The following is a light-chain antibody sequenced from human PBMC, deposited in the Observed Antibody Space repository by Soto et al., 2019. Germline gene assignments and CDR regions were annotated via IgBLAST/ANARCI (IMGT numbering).Light chain of an antibody. CDR3: TSYTSRYTYV. J-gene: IGLJ1*01. CDR2: NVY. CDR1: SSDVDGYDY. V-gene: IGLV2-14*01. Sequence: QSALTQPASVSGSPGQSITISCTGTSSDVDGYDYVGWYQQHPGKATKLMIYNVYNRPSGVSFRFSGTKSGNTASLTISGLHTEDEDDYYCTSYTSRYTYVFGTGTKLTVL.